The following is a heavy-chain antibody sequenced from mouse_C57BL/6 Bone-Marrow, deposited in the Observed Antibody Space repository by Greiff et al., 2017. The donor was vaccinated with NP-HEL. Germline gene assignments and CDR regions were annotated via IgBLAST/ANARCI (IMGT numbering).Heavy chain of an antibody. CDR3: ARKAYDYDDWYFEV. CDR1: GYTFTSYW. V-gene: IGHV1-55*01. CDR2: IYPGSGST. Sequence: QVQLQQPGAELVKPGASVKMSCKASGYTFTSYWITWVKQRPGQGLEWIGDIYPGSGSTNYNEKFKSKATLTVDTSSSTAYRQLSSLTSEDSAVYDCARKAYDYDDWYFEVWGTGTTVTVSS. J-gene: IGHJ1*03. D-gene: IGHD2-4*01.